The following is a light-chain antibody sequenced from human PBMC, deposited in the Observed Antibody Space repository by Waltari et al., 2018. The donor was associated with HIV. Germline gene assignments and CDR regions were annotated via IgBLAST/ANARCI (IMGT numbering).Light chain of an antibody. Sequence: SYELTQPPSVAVSPGQTARITCTGDALPKKYASWYQQKSGQAPVLVIYEDSKRPSGVPERFSCSSSGTTATLTISGAQVEDEADYYCYSTDNSGHHRVFGTGTKLTVL. J-gene: IGLJ2*01. CDR2: EDS. CDR3: YSTDNSGHHRV. CDR1: ALPKKY. V-gene: IGLV3-10*01.